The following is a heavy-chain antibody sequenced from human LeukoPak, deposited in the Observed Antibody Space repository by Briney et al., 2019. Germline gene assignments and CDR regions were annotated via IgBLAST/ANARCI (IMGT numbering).Heavy chain of an antibody. CDR3: AKSGAATVAPYYFDY. Sequence: PSETLSLTCAVYGGSFSGYYWSWIRQPPGKGLEWIGEINHSGSTNYNPSLKSRVTISVDTSKNQFSLKLSSVTAADTAVYYCAKSGAATVAPYYFDYWGQGTLVTVSS. CDR1: GGSFSGYY. CDR2: INHSGST. J-gene: IGHJ4*02. V-gene: IGHV4-34*01. D-gene: IGHD4-17*01.